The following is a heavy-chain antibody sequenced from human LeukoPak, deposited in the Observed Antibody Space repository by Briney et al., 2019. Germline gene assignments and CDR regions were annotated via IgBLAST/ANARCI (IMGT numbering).Heavy chain of an antibody. D-gene: IGHD6-6*01. Sequence: SETLSLTCAVYGGSFSGYYWSWIRQPPGKGLEWIGEINHSGSTNYNPSLKSRVTISVDTSKNQFSLKLSSVTAADTAVYYCARRAGRARSDYWGQGTLVTVSS. J-gene: IGHJ4*02. CDR2: INHSGST. CDR1: GGSFSGYY. CDR3: ARRAGRARSDY. V-gene: IGHV4-34*01.